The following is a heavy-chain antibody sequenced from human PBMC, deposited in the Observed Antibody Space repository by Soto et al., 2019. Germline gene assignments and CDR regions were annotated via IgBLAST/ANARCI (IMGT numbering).Heavy chain of an antibody. CDR2: IYYSGST. Sequence: SETLSLTCTVSGGSISSYYWSWIRQPPGKGLEWIGYIYYSGSTNYNSSLKSRVTISVDTSKNQFSLKLSSVTAADTAVYYCARHSSPRYSGAFDIWGQGTMVTVSS. D-gene: IGHD2-15*01. J-gene: IGHJ3*02. CDR1: GGSISSYY. V-gene: IGHV4-59*08. CDR3: ARHSSPRYSGAFDI.